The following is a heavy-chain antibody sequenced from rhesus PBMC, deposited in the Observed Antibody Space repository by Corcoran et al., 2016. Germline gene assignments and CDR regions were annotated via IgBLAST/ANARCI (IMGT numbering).Heavy chain of an antibody. CDR1: GGSISDSYY. D-gene: IGHD6-31*01. CDR2: FFGSGGST. CDR3: ASPAGGSGWEYFDY. J-gene: IGHJ4*01. V-gene: IGHV4-106*01. Sequence: QVQLQESGPGLVKPSETLSLTCAVPGGSISDSYYWSWIRQPPGKGLGWIGSFFGSGGSTSYNPSLKSRVTISIDTSKNQFSLKLSSVTAADTAVYYCASPAGGSGWEYFDYWGQGVLVTVSS.